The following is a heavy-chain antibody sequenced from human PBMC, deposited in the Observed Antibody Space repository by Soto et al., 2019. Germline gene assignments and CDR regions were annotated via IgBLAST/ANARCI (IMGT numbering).Heavy chain of an antibody. Sequence: QVQLVQSGAEVKKPGSSVKVSCKASGGTFSSYAISWVRQAPGQGLEWMGGIIPIFGTANYAQKFQGRVTITADEATSTADMELSILRSEDTAVYYCASGLWNERYYYYGMDVWGQGTTVTVSS. CDR3: ASGLWNERYYYYGMDV. D-gene: IGHD1-1*01. CDR1: GGTFSSYA. J-gene: IGHJ6*02. V-gene: IGHV1-69*01. CDR2: IIPIFGTA.